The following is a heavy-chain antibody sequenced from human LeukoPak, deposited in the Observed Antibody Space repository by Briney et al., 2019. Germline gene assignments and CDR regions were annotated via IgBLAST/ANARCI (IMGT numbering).Heavy chain of an antibody. Sequence: GGSLRLSCAASGFTFTDAWMSWVRQAPGKGLEWVSAISGSGGSTYYADSVKGRFTISRDNSKNTLYLQMNSLRAEDTAVYYCAKDPYDYVWGSYRSDYWGQGTLVTVSS. D-gene: IGHD3-16*02. J-gene: IGHJ4*02. CDR3: AKDPYDYVWGSYRSDY. CDR1: GFTFTDAW. V-gene: IGHV3-23*01. CDR2: ISGSGGST.